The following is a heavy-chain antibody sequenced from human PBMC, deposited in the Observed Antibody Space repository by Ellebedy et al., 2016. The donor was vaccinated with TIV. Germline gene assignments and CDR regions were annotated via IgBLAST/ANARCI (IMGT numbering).Heavy chain of an antibody. CDR3: ARLRQSRDRSHWYIDL. J-gene: IGHJ2*01. D-gene: IGHD1-14*01. Sequence: SETLSLTXTVSGGSFSSYYWSWIRQPAGKGLEWIGRIFMSGSTTYNPSLKNRVTTSVDASTTQLSLNLSSVTAADTAVYFCARLRQSRDRSHWYIDLWGRGTLVTVSS. CDR2: IFMSGST. V-gene: IGHV4-4*07. CDR1: GGSFSSYY.